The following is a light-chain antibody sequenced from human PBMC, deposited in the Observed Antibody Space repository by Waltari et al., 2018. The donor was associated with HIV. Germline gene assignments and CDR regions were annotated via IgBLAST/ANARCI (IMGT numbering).Light chain of an antibody. V-gene: IGLV2-14*01. CDR2: GVT. CDR1: NRHIGFYSL. Sequence: QSALTQPASVSGSPGQSLTISCTGTNRHIGFYSLVSWYRHYPGKAPQLIIYGVTSRPSGVSSRFSGSKSGNTASLTISGLHVDDEADYYCSSYTSGDTVLFGGGTKLTVL. CDR3: SSYTSGDTVL. J-gene: IGLJ3*02.